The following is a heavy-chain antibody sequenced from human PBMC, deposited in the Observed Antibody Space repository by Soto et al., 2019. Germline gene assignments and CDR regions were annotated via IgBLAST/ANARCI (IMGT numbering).Heavy chain of an antibody. D-gene: IGHD3-10*01. CDR1: GGSISSGGYY. CDR2: IYYSGST. Sequence: QVQLEESGPGLVKPSQTLSLTCTVSGGSISSGGYYWSWIRQNPGKGLEWIGYIYYSGSTDYNPSLKSRVIILVDTSKNQFSLKLSSVTAADTAVDYCASLVPTWHHFDYWCQGTLVTVSS. CDR3: ASLVPTWHHFDY. V-gene: IGHV4-31*03. J-gene: IGHJ4*02.